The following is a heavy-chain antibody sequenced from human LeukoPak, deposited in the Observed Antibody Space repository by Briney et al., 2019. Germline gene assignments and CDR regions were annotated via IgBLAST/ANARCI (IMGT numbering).Heavy chain of an antibody. J-gene: IGHJ4*02. CDR3: ARDYGGYDFRPWDY. CDR1: GGSISSGSYS. D-gene: IGHD5-12*01. CDR2: IYPRGST. V-gene: IGHV4-30-2*01. Sequence: SETLSLTCAVSGGSISSGSYSWSWIRQPPGKGLEWIGYIYPRGSTYYNPSLKSRVILSLDKSANQFSLNLSSVTAADTAVYYCARDYGGYDFRPWDYWGQGTLVTVSS.